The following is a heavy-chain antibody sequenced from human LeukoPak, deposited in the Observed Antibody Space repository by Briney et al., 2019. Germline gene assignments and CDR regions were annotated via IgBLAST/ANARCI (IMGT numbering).Heavy chain of an antibody. J-gene: IGHJ6*03. CDR3: ANLGSGSYYKDFYDMDV. CDR1: GGSIRSGGYY. Sequence: PSQTLSLTCTGSGGSIRSGGYYWSWIRQHPGKGLEWIGYIYYSGSTYYNPSLKSRVTISVDTSKNQFSLKLSSVTAADTAVYYCANLGSGSYYKDFYDMDVWGKGTTVTVSS. D-gene: IGHD3-10*01. V-gene: IGHV4-31*03. CDR2: IYYSGST.